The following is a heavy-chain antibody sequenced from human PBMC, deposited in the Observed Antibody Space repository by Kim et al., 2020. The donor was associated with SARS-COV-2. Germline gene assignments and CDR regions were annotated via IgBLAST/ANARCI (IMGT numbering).Heavy chain of an antibody. J-gene: IGHJ4*02. CDR1: GDSVSSSSAA. CDR2: TYYRSKWYY. V-gene: IGHV6-1*01. CDR3: VRDGGDSYGFFDY. D-gene: IGHD5-18*01. Sequence: SQTLSLTCAISGDSVSSSSAAWHWFRQSPSRGLEWLGRTYYRSKWYYNYAVSVKSRITVNPDSSKNQFALLLNSVTPEDTAVYYCVRDGGDSYGFFDYWGQGTLVTVSS.